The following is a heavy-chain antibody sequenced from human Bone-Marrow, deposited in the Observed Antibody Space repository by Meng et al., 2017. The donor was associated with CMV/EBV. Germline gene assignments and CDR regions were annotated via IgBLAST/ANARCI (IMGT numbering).Heavy chain of an antibody. D-gene: IGHD3-16*01. V-gene: IGHV3-9*03. Sequence: GRSLRLSCAASGFIFDDFAMHWVRQVPGKGPEWVSGITWNSGNIGYGDSVKGRFTISRDNAKNSLYLQMNSLRVEDMALYYCAKGLWTTSFGVLDSWGQGTLVTLSS. J-gene: IGHJ4*02. CDR2: ITWNSGNI. CDR1: GFIFDDFA. CDR3: AKGLWTTSFGVLDS.